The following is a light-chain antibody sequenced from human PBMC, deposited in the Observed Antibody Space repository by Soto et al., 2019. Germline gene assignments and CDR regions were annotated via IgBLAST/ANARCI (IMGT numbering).Light chain of an antibody. CDR3: QQYGSP. CDR1: QSVSSSY. V-gene: IGKV3-20*01. Sequence: DIVLTQSPGTLSLSPGERATLSCRASQSVSSSYLAGYQQKPGQAPRLLVYSASSRATGSPDRFSGSGAGTDFTLTISSQEPEDFAGYYCQQYGSPFGGGTKVDIK. J-gene: IGKJ4*02. CDR2: SAS.